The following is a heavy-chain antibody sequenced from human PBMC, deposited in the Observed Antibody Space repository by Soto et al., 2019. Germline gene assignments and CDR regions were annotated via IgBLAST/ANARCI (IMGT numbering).Heavy chain of an antibody. V-gene: IGHV1-18*01. Sequence: ASVKVSCKASGYTFTSYGISWVRQAPGQGLEWMGWISAYNGNTNYAQKLQGRVTMTTDTSTSTAYMELRSLRSDDTAVYYCARELRVVVPAAIPRYYYYVMDVWGQGTTVTVSS. CDR3: ARELRVVVPAAIPRYYYYVMDV. CDR1: GYTFTSYG. J-gene: IGHJ6*02. D-gene: IGHD2-2*01. CDR2: ISAYNGNT.